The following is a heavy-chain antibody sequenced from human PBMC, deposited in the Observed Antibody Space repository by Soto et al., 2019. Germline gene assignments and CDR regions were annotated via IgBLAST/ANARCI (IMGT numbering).Heavy chain of an antibody. CDR3: AKLTQAVGSAWYAVP. J-gene: IGHJ4*02. D-gene: IGHD6-19*01. V-gene: IGHV3-23*01. CDR1: AFIFSNYG. CDR2: ITSSGDRT. Sequence: EVQLLESGGGLVQPGGSLRLSCAASAFIFSNYGLSWVRQAPGKGLEWVSGITSSGDRTYYADSVKGRFTISRDTAKSTLFLQMNSLRADDTAVYYCAKLTQAVGSAWYAVPWGQGTLVTVSS.